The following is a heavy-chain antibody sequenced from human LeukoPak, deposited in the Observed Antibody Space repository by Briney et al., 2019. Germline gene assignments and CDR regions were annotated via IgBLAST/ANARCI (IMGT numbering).Heavy chain of an antibody. CDR3: GRRTYYDTLTRYNYWYFDL. D-gene: IGHD3-9*01. Sequence: PSETLSLTCTVSGGSISSYYWSWVRQPPGKGLEWIGYINYSGSSDYNPSLKSRVSFSVDTSKDQFSLRLSSVTAADTAVYYCGRRTYYDTLTRYNYWYFDLWRRGTLVTVSS. V-gene: IGHV4-59*01. J-gene: IGHJ2*01. CDR1: GGSISSYY. CDR2: INYSGSS.